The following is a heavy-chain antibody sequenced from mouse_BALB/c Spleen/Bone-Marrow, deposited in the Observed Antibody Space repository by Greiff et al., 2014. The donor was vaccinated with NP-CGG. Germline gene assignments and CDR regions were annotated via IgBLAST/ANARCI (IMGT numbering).Heavy chain of an antibody. Sequence: EVKLMESGGGLVKPGGSLELSCAASGFTFSSYAMSWVRQTPEKRLEWVATISSGGSYTYYADSVKGRFTISRDTAKNTLYLRMSSLRSEDTAIYYCARQDYYGSSPHWYFDVWGAGTTVTVSS. CDR3: ARQDYYGSSPHWYFDV. CDR2: ISSGGSYT. D-gene: IGHD1-1*01. CDR1: GFTFSSYA. J-gene: IGHJ1*01. V-gene: IGHV5-9-3*01.